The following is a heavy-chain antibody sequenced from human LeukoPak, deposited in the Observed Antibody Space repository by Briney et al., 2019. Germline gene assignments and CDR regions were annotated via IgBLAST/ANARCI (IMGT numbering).Heavy chain of an antibody. CDR3: ATGSGLWSPDW. Sequence: TGGSLRLSCAASGFTFSSYWMHWVRQAPGKGLVWASRIDNEGSSTSYADSVKGRFTISRDNAKNRLYVQMNSLRVEDTAVYYCATGSGLWSPDWWGQGTLVTVSS. CDR2: IDNEGSST. CDR1: GFTFSSYW. J-gene: IGHJ4*02. D-gene: IGHD5-18*01. V-gene: IGHV3-74*01.